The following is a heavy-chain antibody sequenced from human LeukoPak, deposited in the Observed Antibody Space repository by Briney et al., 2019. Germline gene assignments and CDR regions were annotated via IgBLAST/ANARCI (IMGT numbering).Heavy chain of an antibody. V-gene: IGHV4-39*01. J-gene: IGHJ5*02. CDR1: GGSISSSINY. CDR2: TKYGAST. Sequence: SETLSLTCTVSGGSISSSINYWAWIRQPPGKGLEWIATTKYGASTFYNPSLRSRVTISVDTSKNQFSLKVNYVTAADTAVYYCARLGYGNGRVNWFDPWGQGNLVTVSS. CDR3: ARLGYGNGRVNWFDP. D-gene: IGHD5-18*01.